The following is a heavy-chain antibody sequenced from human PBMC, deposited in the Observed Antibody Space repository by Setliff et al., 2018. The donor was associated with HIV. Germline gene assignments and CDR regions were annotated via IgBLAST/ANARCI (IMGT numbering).Heavy chain of an antibody. CDR3: ASFFGDYGY. J-gene: IGHJ4*01. Sequence: GGSLRLSCAASGFNFKTYGMTWVRQAPGKGLDWVAHIGSSNHGIHYTASVQGRFTVSIDNANNLLFLEMNNLRVEDTAVYYCASFFGDYGYWGHGTQVTVSS. CDR2: IGSSNHGI. CDR1: GFNFKTYG. V-gene: IGHV3-48*04. D-gene: IGHD3-10*01.